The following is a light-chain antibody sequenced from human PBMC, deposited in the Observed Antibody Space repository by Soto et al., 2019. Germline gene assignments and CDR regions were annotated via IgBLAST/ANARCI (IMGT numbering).Light chain of an antibody. Sequence: QSALTQPASVSGSPGQSIAISCTGTSSNVGGYNFVSWYQQHPGKAPTLLIYEVNKRPSGVSNRFSGSKSDNTASLTISGLQAEDEADYYCCSYGGDRIFGGGTKVTVL. CDR1: SSNVGGYNF. J-gene: IGLJ2*01. V-gene: IGLV2-23*02. CDR3: CSYGGDRI. CDR2: EVN.